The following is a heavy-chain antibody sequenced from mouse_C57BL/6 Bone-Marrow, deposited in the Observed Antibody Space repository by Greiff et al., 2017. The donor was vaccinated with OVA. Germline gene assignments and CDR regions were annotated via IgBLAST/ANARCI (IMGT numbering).Heavy chain of an antibody. D-gene: IGHD2-3*01. CDR3: ARRVDGYYDY. Sequence: EVKLQESGGDLVKPGGSLKLSCAASGFTFSSYGMSWVRQTPDKRLEWVATISSGGSYTYYPDSVKGRFTISRDNAKNTLYLQMSSLKSEDTAMYYCARRVDGYYDYWGQGTTLTVSS. J-gene: IGHJ2*01. V-gene: IGHV5-6*02. CDR2: ISSGGSYT. CDR1: GFTFSSYG.